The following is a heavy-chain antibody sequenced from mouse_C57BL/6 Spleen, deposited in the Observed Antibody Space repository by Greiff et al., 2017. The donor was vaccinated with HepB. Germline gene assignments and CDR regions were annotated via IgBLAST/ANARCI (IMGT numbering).Heavy chain of an antibody. J-gene: IGHJ4*01. Sequence: QVQLKESGAELARPGASVKLSCKASGYTFTSYGISWVKQRTGQGLEWIGEIYPRSGNTYYNEKFKGKATLTADKSSSTAYMELRSLTSEDSAVYFCARHGTPLAMDYWGQGTSVTVSS. CDR3: ARHGTPLAMDY. D-gene: IGHD2-1*01. CDR1: GYTFTSYG. CDR2: IYPRSGNT. V-gene: IGHV1-81*01.